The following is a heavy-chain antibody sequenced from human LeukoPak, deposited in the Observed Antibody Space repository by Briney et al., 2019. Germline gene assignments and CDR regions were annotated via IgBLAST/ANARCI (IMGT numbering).Heavy chain of an antibody. CDR3: ARVQGTAMVLDY. J-gene: IGHJ4*02. CDR2: IIPILGIA. V-gene: IGHV1-69*04. D-gene: IGHD5-18*01. Sequence: SVKVSCKASGGTFSSYAIRWVRQAPGQGLEWMGRIIPILGIANYAQKFQGRVTISADKSTSTAYMELSSLRSEDTAVYYCARVQGTAMVLDYWGQGTLVTVSS. CDR1: GGTFSSYA.